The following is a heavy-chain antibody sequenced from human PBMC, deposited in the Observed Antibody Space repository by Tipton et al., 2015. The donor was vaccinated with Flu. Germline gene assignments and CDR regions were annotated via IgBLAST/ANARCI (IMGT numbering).Heavy chain of an antibody. Sequence: SLRLSCAVSGFTVSTSYMSWVRQPPGKGLEWVSIVYDDGRTYYADSVKGRFTISRDNSKNTLYLQMGSLRTDDVAVYYCARGMNTGLVDVWGQGTTVTVSS. V-gene: IGHV3-53*05. J-gene: IGHJ6*02. CDR3: ARGMNTGLVDV. CDR2: VYDDGRT. CDR1: GFTVSTSY. D-gene: IGHD1-14*01.